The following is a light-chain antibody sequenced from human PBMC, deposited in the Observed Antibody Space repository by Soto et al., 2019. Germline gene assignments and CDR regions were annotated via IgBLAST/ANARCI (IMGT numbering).Light chain of an antibody. CDR3: QHYNSYSEA. J-gene: IGKJ1*01. CDR2: DAS. V-gene: IGKV3-11*01. Sequence: VLTQSPATLSLSPGEKATLSCRASQTIGAYLAWYQHKPGQAPRLLIFDASHRASGVPPRFSGSGSGTDFTLTISSLEPEDFATYYCQHYNSYSEAFGQGTKVELK. CDR1: QTIGAY.